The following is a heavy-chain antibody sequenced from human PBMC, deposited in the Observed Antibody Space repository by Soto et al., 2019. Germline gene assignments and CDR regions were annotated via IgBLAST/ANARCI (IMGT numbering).Heavy chain of an antibody. V-gene: IGHV4-39*01. CDR3: ARQRGPSYFDY. Sequence: QLQLQESGPGLVKPSETLSLTCTVSGGSISSSSYYWGWIRQPPGKGLEWIGRIYYSGSTYYNPSLKSRVTISVDTSKNQFSLKLSSVTAADTAVYYCARQRGPSYFDYWGQGTLVTVSS. CDR1: GGSISSSSYY. CDR2: IYYSGST. J-gene: IGHJ4*02.